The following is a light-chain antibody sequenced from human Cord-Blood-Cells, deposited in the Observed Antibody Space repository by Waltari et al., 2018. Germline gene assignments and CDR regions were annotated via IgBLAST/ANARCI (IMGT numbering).Light chain of an antibody. CDR2: LNSDGSH. Sequence: QLVLTQSPSASASLGASVKLTCTLSSGHSSYAIAWHPQQPGKGPRYLMKLNSDGSHSEGDRMPVLFGGSSSGAERSHTITSRQSEDDADYYSQSWGTGIPPVVFGGRTELNVL. CDR3: QSWGTGIPPVV. V-gene: IGLV4-69*01. J-gene: IGLJ2*01. CDR1: SGHSSYA.